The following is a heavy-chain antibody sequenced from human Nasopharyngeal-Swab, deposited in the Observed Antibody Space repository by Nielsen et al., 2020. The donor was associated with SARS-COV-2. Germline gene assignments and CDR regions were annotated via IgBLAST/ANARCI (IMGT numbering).Heavy chain of an antibody. Sequence: ASVKVSCKGSGYTFHSFVVTWVRQAPGQGLEWMGWISTQTGYTNYAQRFQGRVTMTTDTFTTTAYMELRSLRFDDAAVYYCARGRGPTGYWGQGTLVTVSS. CDR3: ARGRGPTGY. CDR1: GYTFHSFV. V-gene: IGHV1-18*01. J-gene: IGHJ4*02. CDR2: ISTQTGYT. D-gene: IGHD4-17*01.